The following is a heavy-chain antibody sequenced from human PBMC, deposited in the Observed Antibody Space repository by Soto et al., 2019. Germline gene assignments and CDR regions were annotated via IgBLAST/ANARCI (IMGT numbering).Heavy chain of an antibody. CDR1: GGSISSGDYY. J-gene: IGHJ5*02. D-gene: IGHD4-17*01. CDR3: ARAMGDDLDYGINWFDP. V-gene: IGHV4-30-4*01. Sequence: SETLSLTCTVSGGSISSGDYYWSWIRQPPGKGLEWIGYIYYSGSTYYNPSLKSRVTISVDTSKNQFSLKLSSVTAADTAVYYCARAMGDDLDYGINWFDPWGQGTLVTVSS. CDR2: IYYSGST.